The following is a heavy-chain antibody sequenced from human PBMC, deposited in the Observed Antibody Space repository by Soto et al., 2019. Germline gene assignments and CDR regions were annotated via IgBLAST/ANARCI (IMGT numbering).Heavy chain of an antibody. CDR3: AKSHHDYGDTPADAFDI. CDR1: GFTFSSYA. J-gene: IGHJ3*02. CDR2: ISGSGGST. V-gene: IGHV3-23*01. D-gene: IGHD4-17*01. Sequence: PEGSLRLSCAASGFTFSSYAMSWVRQAPGKGLEWVSAISGSGGSTYYADSVKGRFTISRDNSKNTLYLQMNSLRAEDTAVYYCAKSHHDYGDTPADAFDIWGQGTMVTVSS.